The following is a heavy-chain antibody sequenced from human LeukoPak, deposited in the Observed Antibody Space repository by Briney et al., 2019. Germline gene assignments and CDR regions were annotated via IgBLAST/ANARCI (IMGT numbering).Heavy chain of an antibody. Sequence: GGSLRLSCAASGFTISTYGMHWVRQAPGKGLEWVTMLSHDGSETYYRDSVKGRFSISRDSSKNTLFLQMSSLRPEDTAVYYCARDWGSSGWYNWFDSWGQGTLVTVSS. CDR2: LSHDGSET. V-gene: IGHV3-30*03. D-gene: IGHD6-19*01. CDR1: GFTISTYG. CDR3: ARDWGSSGWYNWFDS. J-gene: IGHJ5*01.